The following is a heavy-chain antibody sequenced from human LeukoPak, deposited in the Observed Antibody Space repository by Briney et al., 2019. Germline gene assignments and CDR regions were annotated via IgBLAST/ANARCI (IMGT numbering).Heavy chain of an antibody. CDR2: ISVYKGNT. CDR3: ARAGNWNYRSTYYYYMDV. V-gene: IGHV1-18*01. J-gene: IGHJ6*03. Sequence: ASVKVSCKASGYTFTNYGISWVRQAPGQGLEWMGWISVYKGNTNYAQKLQGRVTMTTDTSTSTAYMELRSLRSDDTAVYYCARAGNWNYRSTYYYYMDVWGKGTTVTVSS. D-gene: IGHD1-7*01. CDR1: GYTFTNYG.